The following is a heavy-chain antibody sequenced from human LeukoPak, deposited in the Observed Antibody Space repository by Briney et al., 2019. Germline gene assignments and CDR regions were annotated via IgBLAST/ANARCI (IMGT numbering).Heavy chain of an antibody. J-gene: IGHJ4*02. Sequence: PGGSLRLSCAASGFTFSNYWVHWVRQDPGKGLVWVSRINPDGSTINYADSVKGRFTISRDNAKNTLYLQMNSLRAEDTAVYYCATAGNYRFDYWGQGTLVTVSS. D-gene: IGHD1-7*01. CDR3: ATAGNYRFDY. CDR1: GFTFSNYW. V-gene: IGHV3-74*01. CDR2: INPDGSTI.